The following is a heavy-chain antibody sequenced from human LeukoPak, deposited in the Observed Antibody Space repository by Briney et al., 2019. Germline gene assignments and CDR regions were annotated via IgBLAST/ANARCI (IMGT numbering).Heavy chain of an antibody. Sequence: PGWSLRLSCAASRFTFSSYWMHWVRQAPGKGLVWVSRINSDGSSTNYADSVKGRFTISRDNAKNTLYLQMNSLRAEDTAMYYCARAVYYSNYLGYWGQGTLVTVSS. CDR3: ARAVYYSNYLGY. J-gene: IGHJ4*01. D-gene: IGHD3-10*01. CDR2: INSDGSST. CDR1: RFTFSSYW. V-gene: IGHV3-74*01.